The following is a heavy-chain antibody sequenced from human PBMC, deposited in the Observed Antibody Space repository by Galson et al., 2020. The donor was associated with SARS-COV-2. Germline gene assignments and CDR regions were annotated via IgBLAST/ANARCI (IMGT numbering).Heavy chain of an antibody. Sequence: SSVNVSCKASGGTFISYAISWVRQAPGQGLEWMGWIIPIFGTTNYAQKFQGRVTITADESTSTAYMELSSLRSEDTAVYYCASSLRRDGYNPGYWGQGTLVTVSS. J-gene: IGHJ4*02. CDR3: ASSLRRDGYNPGY. CDR1: GGTFISYA. D-gene: IGHD5-12*01. V-gene: IGHV1-69*13. CDR2: IIPIFGTT.